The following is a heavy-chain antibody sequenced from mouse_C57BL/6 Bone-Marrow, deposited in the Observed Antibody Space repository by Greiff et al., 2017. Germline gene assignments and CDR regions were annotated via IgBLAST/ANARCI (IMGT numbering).Heavy chain of an antibody. D-gene: IGHD2-2*01. V-gene: IGHV1-9*01. CDR2: ILPGSGST. CDR3: ASMDTTGYYAMDY. CDR1: GYTFTGYW. J-gene: IGHJ4*01. Sequence: QVQLQQSGAELMKPGASVQLSCKATGYTFTGYWIEWVKQRPGHGLEWIGEILPGSGSTNYNEKFKGKATFTADTSSNTAYMQFSSLTTEDSAIYYCASMDTTGYYAMDYWGQGASVTVSS.